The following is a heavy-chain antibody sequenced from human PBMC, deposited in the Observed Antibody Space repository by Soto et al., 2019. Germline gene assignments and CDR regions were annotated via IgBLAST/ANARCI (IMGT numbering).Heavy chain of an antibody. CDR1: GDSISGQC. Sequence: SEPHSLTNTVAGDSISGQCWSWIRQPPGRSLEWIGYIYYTGSANYSPSLKSRVTISVDTSRNQFSLKLRSVTAADTAVYYCVKGGTSKFVPWGQGSLVTVSS. CDR3: VKGGTSKFVP. V-gene: IGHV4-59*11. D-gene: IGHD1-26*01. J-gene: IGHJ5*02. CDR2: IYYTGSA.